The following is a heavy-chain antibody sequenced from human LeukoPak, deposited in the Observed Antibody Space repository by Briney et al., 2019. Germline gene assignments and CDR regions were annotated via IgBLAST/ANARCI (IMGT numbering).Heavy chain of an antibody. J-gene: IGHJ4*02. D-gene: IGHD3-10*01. V-gene: IGHV3-53*01. CDR2: IYSGGST. Sequence: GGSLTLSCAASGFTVSSNYMSWVRHPQGKGLEWDSVIYSGGSTYYADSVKGRFTISRDNSKNTLYLQMNSLRAEDTAVYYCARARVTYYYGSGFDYWGQGTLVTVSS. CDR1: GFTVSSNY. CDR3: ARARVTYYYGSGFDY.